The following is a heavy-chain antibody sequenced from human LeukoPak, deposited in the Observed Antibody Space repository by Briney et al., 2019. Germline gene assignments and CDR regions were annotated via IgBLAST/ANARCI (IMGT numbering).Heavy chain of an antibody. J-gene: IGHJ4*02. CDR3: ASSRGGCSSTSCYDY. V-gene: IGHV4-59*01. D-gene: IGHD2-2*01. CDR2: IYYSGST. CDR1: GGSISSYY. Sequence: SETLSLTCTVSGGSISSYYWSWTRQPPGKGLEWIGYIYYSGSTNYNPSLKSRVTISVDTSKNQFSLKLSSVTAADTAVYYCASSRGGCSSTSCYDYWGQGTPVTVSS.